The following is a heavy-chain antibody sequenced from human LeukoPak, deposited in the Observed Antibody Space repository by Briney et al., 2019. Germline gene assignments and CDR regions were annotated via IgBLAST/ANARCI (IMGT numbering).Heavy chain of an antibody. D-gene: IGHD3-22*01. CDR2: ISSSSYI. V-gene: IGHV3-21*01. CDR1: GFTFSSYS. Sequence: GGSLRLSCAASGFTFSSYSMNWVRQAPGKGLEWVSSISSSSYIYYADSVKGRFTISRDNAKNSLYLQMNSLRAEDTAVYYCAGFTYYYDSSGYPPGGYWGQGTLVTVSS. CDR3: AGFTYYYDSSGYPPGGY. J-gene: IGHJ4*02.